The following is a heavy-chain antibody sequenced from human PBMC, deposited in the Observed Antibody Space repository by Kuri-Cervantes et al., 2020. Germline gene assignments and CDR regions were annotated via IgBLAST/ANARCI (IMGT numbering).Heavy chain of an antibody. CDR3: TTGGPSTVPGTPFDI. V-gene: IGHV3-23*01. Sequence: LSLTCAASGFTFSSYAMSWVRQAPGKGLEWVSAISGSGGSTYYADSVKGRFTISRDDSKNTLYLQMNSLKTEDTGVYYCTTGGPSTVPGTPFDIWGQGTMVTVSS. D-gene: IGHD6-19*01. CDR1: GFTFSSYA. CDR2: ISGSGGST. J-gene: IGHJ3*02.